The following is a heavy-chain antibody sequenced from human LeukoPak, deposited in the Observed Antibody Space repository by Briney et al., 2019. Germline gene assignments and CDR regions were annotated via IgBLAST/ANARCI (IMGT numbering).Heavy chain of an antibody. CDR2: IYYSGST. CDR3: ARDNYYDSRGYYRPFDY. Sequence: PSETLSLTCTVSGDSISSGGYYWSWIRQHPGKSLEWIGYIYYSGSTYYNPSLKSRVTISIDASKNQFSLKLSSVTAADTAVYYCARDNYYDSRGYYRPFDYWGQGTLVTVSS. V-gene: IGHV4-31*03. J-gene: IGHJ4*02. D-gene: IGHD3-22*01. CDR1: GDSISSGGYY.